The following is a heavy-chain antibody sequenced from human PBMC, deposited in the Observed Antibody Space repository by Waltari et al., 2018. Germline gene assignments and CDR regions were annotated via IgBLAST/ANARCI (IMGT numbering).Heavy chain of an antibody. D-gene: IGHD6-13*01. CDR3: AKEGAAAGFDY. J-gene: IGHJ4*02. CDR2: MSWNSGSI. CDR1: GFTFDDYA. V-gene: IGHV3-9*03. Sequence: EVQLVESGGGLVQPGRSLRLSCAASGFTFDDYAMHWVRQAPGKGLEGVSGMSWNSGSIGYADSVKGRFTISRDNAKNSLSLQMNSLRAEDMALYYCAKEGAAAGFDYWGQGTLVTVSS.